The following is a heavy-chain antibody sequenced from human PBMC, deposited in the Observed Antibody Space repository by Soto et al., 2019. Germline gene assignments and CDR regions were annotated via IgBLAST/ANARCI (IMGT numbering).Heavy chain of an antibody. CDR1: GFTFSNYA. CDR3: AKDPPLYSSSNYYYDMDV. J-gene: IGHJ6*02. Sequence: PGGSLRLSCAASGFTFSNYAMSWVRQAPGKGLEWVSAISGSGGSTYYADSVKGRFTISRGNSKNTLYLQMNSLRAEDTAVYYCAKDPPLYSSSNYYYDMDVWGQGTTVTVSS. CDR2: ISGSGGST. V-gene: IGHV3-23*01. D-gene: IGHD6-6*01.